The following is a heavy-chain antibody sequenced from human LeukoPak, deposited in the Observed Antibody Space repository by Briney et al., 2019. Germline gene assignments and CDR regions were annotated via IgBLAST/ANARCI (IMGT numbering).Heavy chain of an antibody. CDR2: INHSGST. Sequence: SETLSLTCAVYGGSFSGYYWSWIRQPPGKGLEWIGEINHSGSTNYNPSLKSRVTISVDTSKNLFSLKLSSVTAADTAVYYCARGRRSAARRNYYYYGMDVWGQGTTVTVSS. V-gene: IGHV4-34*01. D-gene: IGHD2-2*01. J-gene: IGHJ6*02. CDR3: ARGRRSAARRNYYYYGMDV. CDR1: GGSFSGYY.